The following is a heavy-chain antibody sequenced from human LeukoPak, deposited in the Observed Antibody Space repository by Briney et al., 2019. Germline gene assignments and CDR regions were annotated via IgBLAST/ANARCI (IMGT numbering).Heavy chain of an antibody. CDR2: ISAYNGNT. CDR3: ARVDVDYGDYVYYYYGMDV. J-gene: IGHJ6*02. CDR1: GYTFTSYG. V-gene: IGHV1-18*01. Sequence: ASVKVSCKASGYTFTSYGISWVRQAPGQGLEWMGWISAYNGNTNYAQKLQGRVTMTTDTFTSTAYMELRSLRSDDTAVYYCARVDVDYGDYVYYYYGMDVWGQGTTVTVSS. D-gene: IGHD4-17*01.